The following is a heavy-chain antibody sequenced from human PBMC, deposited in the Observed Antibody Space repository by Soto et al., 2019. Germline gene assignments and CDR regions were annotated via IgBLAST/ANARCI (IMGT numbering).Heavy chain of an antibody. Sequence: SETLSLTCTVSGGSISSGDYYWSWIRQPPGKGLEWIGYIYYSGNTYYNPSLKSRVTISLDTYKDQFSLKLTSVTAADTAMYFCARASNSNPNYYGLDVWGRGTTVTVSS. CDR1: GGSISSGDYY. CDR2: IYYSGNT. CDR3: ARASNSNPNYYGLDV. J-gene: IGHJ6*02. D-gene: IGHD4-4*01. V-gene: IGHV4-30-4*01.